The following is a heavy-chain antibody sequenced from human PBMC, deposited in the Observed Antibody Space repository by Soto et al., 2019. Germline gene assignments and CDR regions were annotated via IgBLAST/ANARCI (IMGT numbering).Heavy chain of an antibody. CDR3: ARNYVSDMDV. D-gene: IGHD3-16*01. Sequence: QVQLQESGPGLVKPSGTLSLTCAVSGAYISSSYWWSWVRQPPGKGLEWIGEIHHSTVTNSNPSLKSRVNISVDKYKNKLFLRLTSVTVADTAVYYCARNYVSDMDVWGQGTTVTVSS. J-gene: IGHJ6*02. CDR2: IHHSTVT. V-gene: IGHV4-4*02. CDR1: GAYISSSYW.